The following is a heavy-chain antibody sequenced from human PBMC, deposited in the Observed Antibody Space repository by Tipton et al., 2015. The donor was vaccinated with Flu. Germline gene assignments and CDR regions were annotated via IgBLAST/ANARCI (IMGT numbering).Heavy chain of an antibody. Sequence: SLRLSCAASGFTFSSYAMSWVRQAPGKGLEWVSAISGSGGSTYYADSVKGRFTISRNNSKNTLYLQMNSLRAEDTAVYYCAKDEDYYYGSGGYGDYWGQGTLVTVSS. CDR2: ISGSGGST. V-gene: IGHV3-23*01. J-gene: IGHJ4*02. D-gene: IGHD3-10*01. CDR1: GFTFSSYA. CDR3: AKDEDYYYGSGGYGDY.